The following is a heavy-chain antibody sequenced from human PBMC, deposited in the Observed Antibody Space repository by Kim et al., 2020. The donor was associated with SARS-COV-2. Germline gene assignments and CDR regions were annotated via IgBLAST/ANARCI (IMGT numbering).Heavy chain of an antibody. Sequence: ASVKVSCKASGYTFTDYYIHWVRQAPGQGLEWMGWINPNSGGTNYAQKFQGRVTMTRDTSITTAYMDLSRLRSDDTAVYYCARRKQVVSYYYYYGMDVWGQGTTVTVSS. CDR2: INPNSGGT. D-gene: IGHD6-13*01. V-gene: IGHV1-2*02. CDR3: ARRKQVVSYYYYYGMDV. CDR1: GYTFTDYY. J-gene: IGHJ6*02.